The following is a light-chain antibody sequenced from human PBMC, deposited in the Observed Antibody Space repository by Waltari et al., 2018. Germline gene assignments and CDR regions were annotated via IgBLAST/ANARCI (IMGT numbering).Light chain of an antibody. Sequence: SYVLTQPPPVSVAPGETARITCGGDNSGRYTVHWYHQKPGQAPVLVIFYDSDRPSGIPERFSGSNSGNTATLTISRVEAGDEANYYCQVWHAAIDPGVFGTGTEVTV. J-gene: IGLJ1*01. CDR3: QVWHAAIDPGV. V-gene: IGLV3-21*04. CDR2: YDS. CDR1: NSGRYT.